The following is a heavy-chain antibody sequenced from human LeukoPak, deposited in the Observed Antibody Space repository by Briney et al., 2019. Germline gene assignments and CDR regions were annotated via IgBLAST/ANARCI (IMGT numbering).Heavy chain of an antibody. J-gene: IGHJ4*02. V-gene: IGHV3-15*01. CDR2: IKSKTDGGTT. D-gene: IGHD5-24*01. CDR3: AGRDGSHDY. Sequence: GGSLRLSCAASGFTFSNAWMSWVRQAPGKGLEWVGRIKSKTDGGTTDYAAPVKGRFTISRDNSKNTLYLQMNSLRDEDTAVYYCAGRDGSHDYWGQGTLVTVSS. CDR1: GFTFSNAW.